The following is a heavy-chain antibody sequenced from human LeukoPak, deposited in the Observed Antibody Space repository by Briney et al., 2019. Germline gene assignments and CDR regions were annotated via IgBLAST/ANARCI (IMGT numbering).Heavy chain of an antibody. V-gene: IGHV1-18*01. CDR1: GYTFTSYG. CDR3: ARVPHSYGRVNYYYYYMDV. D-gene: IGHD5-18*01. J-gene: IGHJ6*03. CDR2: ISAYNGNT. Sequence: ASVKVSCKASGYTFTSYGISWVRQAPGQGLEWMGWISAYNGNTNYAQKLQGRVTMTTDTSTSTAYMEPRSLRSDDTAVYYCARVPHSYGRVNYYYYYMDVWGKGTTVTVSS.